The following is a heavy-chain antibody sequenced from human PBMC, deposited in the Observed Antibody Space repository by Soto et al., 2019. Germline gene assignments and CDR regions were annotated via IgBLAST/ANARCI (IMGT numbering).Heavy chain of an antibody. CDR3: AKGTGADVSGSAFDI. V-gene: IGHV3-30*18. D-gene: IGHD1-26*01. Sequence: QVQLVESGGGVVQPGRSLRLSCAASGFTFSSYGMHWVRQAPGKGLEWVAVISYDGSNKYYADSVKGRFTISRDNSKNPLYLQMNSLRAEDTAVYYCAKGTGADVSGSAFDIWGQGTMVTVSS. CDR1: GFTFSSYG. CDR2: ISYDGSNK. J-gene: IGHJ3*02.